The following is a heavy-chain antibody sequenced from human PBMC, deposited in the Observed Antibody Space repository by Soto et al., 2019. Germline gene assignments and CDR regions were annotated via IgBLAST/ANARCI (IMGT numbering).Heavy chain of an antibody. J-gene: IGHJ6*02. CDR1: GGTFGNSA. V-gene: IGHV1-69*12. Sequence: QVQLVQSGAEVKKPGSSVTVSCKASGGTFGNSAISWVRQAPGQGLEWMGGIIPIFPTPDYAQKFQGRVRLAGDESRSTAYMEWTSLGSEDTAVYCSAREKDRQQLGGNYYYGIDVWGQGTTVTVSS. CDR2: IIPIFPTP. D-gene: IGHD3-3*02. CDR3: AREKDRQQLGGNYYYGIDV.